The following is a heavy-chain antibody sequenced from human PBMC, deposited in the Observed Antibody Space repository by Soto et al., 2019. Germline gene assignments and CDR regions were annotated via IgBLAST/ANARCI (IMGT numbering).Heavy chain of an antibody. Sequence: QVQLVESGGGVVQPGRSLRLSCAASGFTFSSYGMHWVRQAPGKGLEWVAVISYDGSNKYYADSVKGRFTISRDNSKNTRYLQMNSLRAEDTAVYYCVAARRSGWGLDYWGQGTLVTVSS. D-gene: IGHD1-26*01. CDR2: ISYDGSNK. J-gene: IGHJ4*02. CDR1: GFTFSSYG. CDR3: VAARRSGWGLDY. V-gene: IGHV3-30*03.